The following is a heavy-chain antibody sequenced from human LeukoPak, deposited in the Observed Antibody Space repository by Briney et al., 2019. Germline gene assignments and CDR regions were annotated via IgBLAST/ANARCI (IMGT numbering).Heavy chain of an antibody. Sequence: GGSLRLPCAASGFTFDDYAMHWVRQAPGKGLEWVSLISGDGGSTYYADSVKGRFTISRDNSKNSLYLQMNSLRTEDTALYYCAKDVYSSSWYWRGNYYYGMDVWGQGTTVTVSS. J-gene: IGHJ6*02. CDR2: ISGDGGST. CDR1: GFTFDDYA. D-gene: IGHD6-13*01. CDR3: AKDVYSSSWYWRGNYYYGMDV. V-gene: IGHV3-43*02.